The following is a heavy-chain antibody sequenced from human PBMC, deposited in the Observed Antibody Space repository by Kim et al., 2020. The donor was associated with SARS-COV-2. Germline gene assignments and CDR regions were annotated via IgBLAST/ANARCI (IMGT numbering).Heavy chain of an antibody. CDR2: IYPGDSDT. V-gene: IGHV5-51*01. Sequence: GESLKISCKGSGYSFTSYWIGWVRQMPGKGLEWMGIIYPGDSDTRYSPSFQGQVTISADKSISTAYLQWSSLKASDTAMYYCARGTERQRIAAAGMVWFDPWGQGTLVTVSS. J-gene: IGHJ5*02. CDR1: GYSFTSYW. D-gene: IGHD6-13*01. CDR3: ARGTERQRIAAAGMVWFDP.